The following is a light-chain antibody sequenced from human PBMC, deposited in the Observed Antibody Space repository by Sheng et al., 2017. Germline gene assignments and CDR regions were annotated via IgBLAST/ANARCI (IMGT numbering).Light chain of an antibody. CDR2: GAS. CDR1: QSVSSSY. CDR3: QQRSNWPSLT. Sequence: EIVLTQSPGTLSLSPGERATLSCRASQSVSSSYLAWYQHKPGQAPRLLIYGASSRATGIPDRFSGSGSGTEFTLTISSLEPEDFAVYYCQQRSNWPSLTFGGGTKVEIK. J-gene: IGKJ4*01. V-gene: IGKV3D-20*02.